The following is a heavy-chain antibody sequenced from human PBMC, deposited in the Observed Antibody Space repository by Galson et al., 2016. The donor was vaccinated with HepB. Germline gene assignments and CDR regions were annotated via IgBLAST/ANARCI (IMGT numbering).Heavy chain of an antibody. CDR2: ISYDETNK. Sequence: SLRLSCAASGFVFSTYAMHWVRQAPGKGLQWVAVISYDETNKYYADSVKDRFTISRDNSKNTLYLQMNSRRPEDTAVYYCARDGGVKHCSGGTCRYTYSYFGMDVWGQGTTVTVSS. D-gene: IGHD2-15*01. V-gene: IGHV3-30-3*01. CDR1: GFVFSTYA. J-gene: IGHJ6*02. CDR3: ARDGGVKHCSGGTCRYTYSYFGMDV.